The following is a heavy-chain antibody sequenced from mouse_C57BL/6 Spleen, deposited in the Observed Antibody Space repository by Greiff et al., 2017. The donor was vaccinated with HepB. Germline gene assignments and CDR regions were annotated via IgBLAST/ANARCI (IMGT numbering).Heavy chain of an antibody. D-gene: IGHD2-3*01. V-gene: IGHV1-59*01. Sequence: QVQLQQPGAELVRPGTSVKLSCKASGYTFTSYWMHWVKQRPGRGLEWIGVIDPSDSYTNYNQKFKGKATLTVDTSSSTAYMQLSSLTSEDSAVYYCASIYDGWIDYWGQGTSVTVSA. CDR3: ASIYDGWIDY. CDR1: GYTFTSYW. J-gene: IGHJ4*01. CDR2: IDPSDSYT.